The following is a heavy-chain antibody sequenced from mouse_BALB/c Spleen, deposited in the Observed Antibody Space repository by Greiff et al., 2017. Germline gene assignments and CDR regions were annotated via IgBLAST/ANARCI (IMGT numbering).Heavy chain of an antibody. Sequence: GGGLVQPKGSLKLSCAASGFTFNTYAMNWVRQAPGKGLEWVARIRSKSNNYATYYADSVKDRFTISRDDSQSMLYLQMNNLKTEDTAMYYCVRQSADYWGQGTTLTVSS. V-gene: IGHV10-1*02. J-gene: IGHJ2*01. CDR1: GFTFNTYA. CDR2: IRSKSNNYAT. CDR3: VRQSADY.